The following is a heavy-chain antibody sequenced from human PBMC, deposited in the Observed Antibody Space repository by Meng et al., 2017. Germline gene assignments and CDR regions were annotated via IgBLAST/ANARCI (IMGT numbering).Heavy chain of an antibody. V-gene: IGHV1-2*06. D-gene: IGHD3-10*01. Sequence: QVELVESGAQGKKPGASVKVPCKASGYTFTGYYMHWVRQAPGQGLEWMGRINPNSGGTNYAQKFQGRVTMTRDTSISTAYMELSWLRSDDTAVYYCARMNYGSGSRRLDYWGQGTLVTVSS. CDR3: ARMNYGSGSRRLDY. CDR2: INPNSGGT. J-gene: IGHJ4*02. CDR1: GYTFTGYY.